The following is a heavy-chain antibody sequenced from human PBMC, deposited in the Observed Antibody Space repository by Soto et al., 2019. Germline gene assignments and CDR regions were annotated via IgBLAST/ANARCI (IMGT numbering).Heavy chain of an antibody. CDR2: INPNSGNI. D-gene: IGHD3-10*01. J-gene: IGHJ4*02. V-gene: IGHV1-8*01. Sequence: ASVKGSCKASGDTFTTYDINWVRQATGHGLEWMGWINPNSGNIGYAQRFQGRVTMTRDTAIRTAYMEVSSLRSDDTAVYYCARGRASGSYYLLDYWGQGTLVTVSS. CDR1: GDTFTTYD. CDR3: ARGRASGSYYLLDY.